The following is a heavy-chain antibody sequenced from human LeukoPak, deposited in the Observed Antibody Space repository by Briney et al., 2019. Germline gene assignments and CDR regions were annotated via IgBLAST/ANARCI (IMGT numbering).Heavy chain of an antibody. CDR3: ARSSGSYYPFDY. J-gene: IGHJ4*02. CDR2: ISGSSLTI. D-gene: IGHD1-26*01. CDR1: AFTFSSYS. V-gene: IGHV3-48*01. Sequence: GGSLRLSCAASAFTFSSYSMNWVRQAPGKGLEWVSYISGSSLTIYYADSVKGRFTISRDNAKNSMFLQMNRLRAEDTAVYYCARSSGSYYPFDYWGQGSLVTVSS.